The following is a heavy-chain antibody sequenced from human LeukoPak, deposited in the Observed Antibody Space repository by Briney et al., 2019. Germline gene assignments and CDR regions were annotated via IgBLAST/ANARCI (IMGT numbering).Heavy chain of an antibody. CDR3: ARLKATVSIHAYFDS. CDR2: INHSGST. CDR1: GGSFSGYY. Sequence: SETLSLTCAVYGGSFSGYYWSWIRQPPGKGLEWIGEINHSGSTNYNPSLKSRVSISSDTSKNQFSLELSSVTAADTAVYYCARLKATVSIHAYFDSWGQGTLVTVSS. D-gene: IGHD4-17*01. J-gene: IGHJ4*02. V-gene: IGHV4-34*01.